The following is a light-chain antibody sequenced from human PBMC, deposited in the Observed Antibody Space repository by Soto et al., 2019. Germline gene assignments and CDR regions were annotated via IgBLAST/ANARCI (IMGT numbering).Light chain of an antibody. CDR2: GAS. Sequence: AIQMTQARSSLSASVGDRVTITCRASQGIRNDLGWYQQKPGKAPKLLIYGASSLQSDVPSRFSGSGSGTDFTLTISSLQPEDFATYYCLQDDSYPLTFGGGTKVEIK. CDR1: QGIRND. V-gene: IGKV1-6*01. J-gene: IGKJ4*01. CDR3: LQDDSYPLT.